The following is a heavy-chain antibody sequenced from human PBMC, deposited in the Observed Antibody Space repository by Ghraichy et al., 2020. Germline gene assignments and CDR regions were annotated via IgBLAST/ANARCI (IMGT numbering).Heavy chain of an antibody. CDR2: RYHTGST. D-gene: IGHD4-17*01. V-gene: IGHV4-38-2*02. CDR3: GRETGHYYDDYALGY. Sequence: SETLSLTCSVSNFPINSGFYWGWIRQPPGKGLEWIVSRYHTGSTYTNPSLNSRVSISVDTSKNQISLMLPSVTAADTAMYFCGRETGHYYDDYALGYWGPGTLVTVSP. CDR1: NFPINSGFY. J-gene: IGHJ4*02.